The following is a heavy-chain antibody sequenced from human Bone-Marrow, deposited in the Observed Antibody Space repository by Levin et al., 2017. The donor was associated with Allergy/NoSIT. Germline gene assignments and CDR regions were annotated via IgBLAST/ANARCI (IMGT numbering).Heavy chain of an antibody. Sequence: ASVKVSCAASGFTFNSYALSWVRQAPGKGLEWVSAISGSGSSTYYADSVKGRFTISKDNSKTTLYLQMNSLRAEDTAVYYCAKGAGWVAGAVALIWGQGTLVTVSS. D-gene: IGHD6-19*01. J-gene: IGHJ4*02. V-gene: IGHV3-23*01. CDR1: GFTFNSYA. CDR2: ISGSGSST. CDR3: AKGAGWVAGAVALI.